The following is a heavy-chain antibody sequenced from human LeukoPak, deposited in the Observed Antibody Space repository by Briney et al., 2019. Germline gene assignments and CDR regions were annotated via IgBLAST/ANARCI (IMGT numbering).Heavy chain of an antibody. CDR3: ARHGSSVTTEVDY. D-gene: IGHD4-17*01. CDR1: GGSISSYY. V-gene: IGHV4-59*08. J-gene: IGHJ4*02. CDR2: IYYSGST. Sequence: KSSETLSLTCTVSGGSISSYYWSWIRQPPGKGLEWIGYIYYSGSTNYNPSLKSRVTISVDTSKNQFSLKLSSVTAADTAVYYCARHGSSVTTEVDYWGQGTLVTVSS.